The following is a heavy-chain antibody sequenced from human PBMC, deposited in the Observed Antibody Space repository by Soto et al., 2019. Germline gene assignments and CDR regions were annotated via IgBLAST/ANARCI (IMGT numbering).Heavy chain of an antibody. J-gene: IGHJ4*02. D-gene: IGHD2-15*01. Sequence: NPSETLSLTCTVSGGSISSGVYYWSWIRQHPGKGLEWIGYIYYSGSTYYNPSLKSRVTISVDTSKNQFSLKLSSVTAADTAVYYCARAGPDRIDYWGQGTLVTVSS. CDR3: ARAGPDRIDY. V-gene: IGHV4-31*03. CDR2: IYYSGST. CDR1: GGSISSGVYY.